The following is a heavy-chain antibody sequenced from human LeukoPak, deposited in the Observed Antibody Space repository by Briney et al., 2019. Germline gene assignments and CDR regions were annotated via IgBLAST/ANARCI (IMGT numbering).Heavy chain of an antibody. CDR3: SKNPREIVYYDFWSGYQNWFDP. CDR2: IKQDGSEK. V-gene: IGHV3-7*01. J-gene: IGHJ5*02. Sequence: QPGGSLRLSCAASGFTFSSYWMSWVRQAPGKGLEWVANIKQDGSEKYYVDSVKGRFTISRDNAKNSLYLQMNSLRAEDTAVYYCSKNPREIVYYDFWSGYQNWFDPWGQGTLVTVSS. CDR1: GFTFSSYW. D-gene: IGHD3-3*01.